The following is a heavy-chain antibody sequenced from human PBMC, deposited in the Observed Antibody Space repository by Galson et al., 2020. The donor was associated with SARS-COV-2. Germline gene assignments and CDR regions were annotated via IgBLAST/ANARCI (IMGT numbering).Heavy chain of an antibody. CDR2: IYYSGST. V-gene: IGHV4-39*01. Sequence: SETLSLTCTVSGGSISSSSYYWGWIRQPPGKGLEWIGSIYYSGSTYYNPSLKSRVTISVDTSKNQFSLKLSSVTAADTAVYYCARHLLWFGEFNLDAFDIWGQGTMVIVSS. CDR1: GGSISSSSYY. D-gene: IGHD3-10*01. J-gene: IGHJ3*02. CDR3: ARHLLWFGEFNLDAFDI.